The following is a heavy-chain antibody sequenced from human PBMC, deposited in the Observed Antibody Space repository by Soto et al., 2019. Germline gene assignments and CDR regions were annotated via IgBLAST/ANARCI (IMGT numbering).Heavy chain of an antibody. CDR3: ARGGCTNGVCYKGDDAFDI. CDR2: IYPGDSDT. V-gene: IGHV5-51*01. CDR1: GYSFTSYW. Sequence: GESLKISCKGSGYSFTSYWIGWVRQMPGKGLEWMGIIYPGDSDTRYSPSFQGQVTISADKSISTAYLQWSSLKASDTAMYYCARGGCTNGVCYKGDDAFDIWGQGTMVTVSS. J-gene: IGHJ3*02. D-gene: IGHD2-8*01.